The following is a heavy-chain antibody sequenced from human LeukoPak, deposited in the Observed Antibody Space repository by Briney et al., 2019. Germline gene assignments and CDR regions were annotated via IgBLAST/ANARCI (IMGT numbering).Heavy chain of an antibody. CDR3: ARGLSGMDV. CDR1: GFTFSSNS. V-gene: IGHV3-48*04. J-gene: IGHJ6*04. D-gene: IGHD3-16*02. Sequence: GGSLGLSCAASGFTFSSNSMNWVRQAPGKGPEWVSYISSSSSIIYYADSVKGRFTISRDNAKNSLYLQMNSPRAEDTAVYYCARGLSGMDVWGKGTTVTVSS. CDR2: ISSSSSII.